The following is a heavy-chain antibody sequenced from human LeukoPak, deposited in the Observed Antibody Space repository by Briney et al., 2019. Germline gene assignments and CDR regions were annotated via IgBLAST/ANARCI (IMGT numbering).Heavy chain of an antibody. CDR1: GFTFSSYA. CDR2: ISGSGGNT. V-gene: IGHV3-23*01. Sequence: GGSLRLSCAASGFTFSSYAMSWVRQAPGKGLEWVSAISGSGGNTYYADSVKGRFTISRDNSKNTLYLQMNSLRAEDTAVYYCARGIPGSGSYGHFDSWGQGTLVTVSS. D-gene: IGHD1-26*01. CDR3: ARGIPGSGSYGHFDS. J-gene: IGHJ4*02.